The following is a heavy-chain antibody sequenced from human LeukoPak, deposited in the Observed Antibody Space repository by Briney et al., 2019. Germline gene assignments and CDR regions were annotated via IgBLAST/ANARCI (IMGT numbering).Heavy chain of an antibody. J-gene: IGHJ4*02. V-gene: IGHV3-21*01. CDR1: GFTFSSYS. Sequence: PGGSLRLSCAASGFTFSSYSMNWVRQAPGKGLEWVSSISSSSSYIYYADSVKGRFTISRDNAKNSPYLQMNSLRAEDTAVYYCARDSSSSSTPIGYWGQGTLVTVSS. CDR3: ARDSSSSSTPIGY. CDR2: ISSSSSYI. D-gene: IGHD6-13*01.